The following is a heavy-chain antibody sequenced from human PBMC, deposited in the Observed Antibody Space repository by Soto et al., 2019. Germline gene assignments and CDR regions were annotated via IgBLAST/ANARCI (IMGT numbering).Heavy chain of an antibody. D-gene: IGHD6-19*01. Sequence: PWGSLRLSCAASGFTFSSYGMHWVRQAPGKGLEWVAVIWYDGSNKYYADSVKGRFTISRDNSKNTLYLQMNSLRAEDTAVYYCARDWIAVAGPLDYWGQGTLVTVSS. J-gene: IGHJ4*02. CDR1: GFTFSSYG. CDR2: IWYDGSNK. CDR3: ARDWIAVAGPLDY. V-gene: IGHV3-33*01.